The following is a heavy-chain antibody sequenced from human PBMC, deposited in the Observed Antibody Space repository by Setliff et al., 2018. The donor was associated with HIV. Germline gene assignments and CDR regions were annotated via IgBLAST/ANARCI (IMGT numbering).Heavy chain of an antibody. V-gene: IGHV3-7*01. CDR1: GFTFSSYT. CDR3: ARGGGQYCSGGSCSSRFHYYYYYMDV. J-gene: IGHJ6*03. CDR2: ISRDGIEK. D-gene: IGHD2-15*01. Sequence: PGGSLRLSCAASGFTFSSYTMNWLRQAPGKGLEWMASISRDGIEKYYLDSVKGRFTISRDNAKNSLYLQMNGLRAEDTAVYYCARGGGQYCSGGSCSSRFHYYYYYMDVWGKGTTVTVSS.